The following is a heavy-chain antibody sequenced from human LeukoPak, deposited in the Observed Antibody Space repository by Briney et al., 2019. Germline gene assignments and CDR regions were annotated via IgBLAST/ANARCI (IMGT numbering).Heavy chain of an antibody. CDR1: GFTFSSYA. CDR2: ISGSGGST. CDR3: AKTHTAMMFFDY. J-gene: IGHJ4*02. Sequence: PGGSLRLSCAATGFTFSSYAMSWVRQAPGKGLEWVSAISGSGGSTYYADSVKGRFTISRDNSKNTLYLQMNSLRAEDTAVYYCAKTHTAMMFFDYWGQGTLVTVSS. D-gene: IGHD5-18*01. V-gene: IGHV3-23*01.